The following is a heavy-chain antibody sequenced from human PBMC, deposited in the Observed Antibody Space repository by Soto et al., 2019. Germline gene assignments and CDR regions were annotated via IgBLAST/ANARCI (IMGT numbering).Heavy chain of an antibody. J-gene: IGHJ4*02. Sequence: QVQLVESGGGVVQPGRSLRLSCAASGFTFSSYGMHWVRQAPGKGLAWVAVISYDGSNKYYADSVKGRFTISRDNSKNTLYLQMNSLRAEDTAVYYCAKDRGFLAARNYFDYWGQGTLVTVSS. V-gene: IGHV3-30*18. CDR3: AKDRGFLAARNYFDY. D-gene: IGHD6-6*01. CDR2: ISYDGSNK. CDR1: GFTFSSYG.